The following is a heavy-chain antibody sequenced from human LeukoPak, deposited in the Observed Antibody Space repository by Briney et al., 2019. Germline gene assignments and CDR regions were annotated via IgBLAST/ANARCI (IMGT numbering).Heavy chain of an antibody. V-gene: IGHV3-30*18. J-gene: IGHJ4*02. CDR1: GFTFSSYG. CDR2: VSYDGSSK. Sequence: GGSLRLSCAASGFTFSSYGMHWVRQAPGKGLEWVAVVSYDGSSKYYADSVKGRFTISRDNSENTLDLQMNSLRVEDTAVYYCVKSVILAGQFDYWGQGTLVTVSS. D-gene: IGHD3-3*02. CDR3: VKSVILAGQFDY.